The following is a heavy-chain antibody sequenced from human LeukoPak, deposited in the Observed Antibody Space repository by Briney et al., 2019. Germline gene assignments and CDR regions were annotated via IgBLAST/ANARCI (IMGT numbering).Heavy chain of an antibody. CDR2: INHSGST. CDR3: ARREVVAVNNWFDP. Sequence: SETLSLTCAVYGGSFSGYYWSWIRQPPGKGLEWIGEINHSGSTYYNPSLKSRVTISVDTSKNQFSLKLSSVTAADTAVYYCARREVVAVNNWFDPWGQGTLVTVSS. V-gene: IGHV4-34*01. J-gene: IGHJ5*02. D-gene: IGHD2-15*01. CDR1: GGSFSGYY.